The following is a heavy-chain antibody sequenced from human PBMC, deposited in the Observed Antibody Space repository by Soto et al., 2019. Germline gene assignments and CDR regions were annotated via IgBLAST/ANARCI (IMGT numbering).Heavy chain of an antibody. CDR2: ISSSSSYI. CDR1: GFTFSSYS. Sequence: EVQLVESGGGLVKPGGSLRLSCAASGFTFSSYSMNWVRQAPGKGLEWVSSISSSSSYIYYADSVKGRFTISRDNAKNSLYLQMNSLRAEDTAVYYCAREARRYYGSGRGYYGMDVWGQGTTVTVSS. V-gene: IGHV3-21*01. CDR3: AREARRYYGSGRGYYGMDV. D-gene: IGHD3-10*01. J-gene: IGHJ6*02.